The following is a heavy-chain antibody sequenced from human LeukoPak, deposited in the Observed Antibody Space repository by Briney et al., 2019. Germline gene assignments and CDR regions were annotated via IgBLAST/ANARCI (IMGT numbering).Heavy chain of an antibody. D-gene: IGHD3-16*01. CDR3: AGGRGGGAFDI. V-gene: IGHV4-59*11. Sequence: SETLSLTCTVSGGSIPSHYWSWIRQSPGRGLEWIGYIYYTGSTSYNPSLKSRVTMSVDTSNKQFSLKLSSVTAADTAVYYCAGGRGGGAFDIWGPGTMVTVSS. CDR1: GGSIPSHY. CDR2: IYYTGST. J-gene: IGHJ3*02.